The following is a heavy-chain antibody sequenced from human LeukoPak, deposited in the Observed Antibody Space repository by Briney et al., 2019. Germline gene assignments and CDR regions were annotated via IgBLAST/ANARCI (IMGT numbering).Heavy chain of an antibody. V-gene: IGHV4-34*01. J-gene: IGHJ3*02. Sequence: SETLSLTCAVYGGSFSGYYWSWIRQPPGKGLEWIGEINHSGSTNYNPSLKSRVTLSVDTSKNQFSLRLTSVTAADTAVYYCARALYSSGPFDIWGQGTMVTVSS. CDR1: GGSFSGYY. D-gene: IGHD6-19*01. CDR3: ARALYSSGPFDI. CDR2: INHSGST.